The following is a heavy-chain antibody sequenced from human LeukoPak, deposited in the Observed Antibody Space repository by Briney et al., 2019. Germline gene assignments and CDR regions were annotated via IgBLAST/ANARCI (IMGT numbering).Heavy chain of an antibody. Sequence: SGTLSLTCTVSGGSISSYYWSWIRQPPGKGLEWIGYIYYSGSTNYNPSLKSRVTISVDTSKNQFSLKVSSVTAAYTAVYYCARRVYGLGSLNYWGQGTLVTVSS. V-gene: IGHV4-59*08. CDR3: ARRVYGLGSLNY. CDR1: GGSISSYY. J-gene: IGHJ4*01. CDR2: IYYSGST. D-gene: IGHD3-10*01.